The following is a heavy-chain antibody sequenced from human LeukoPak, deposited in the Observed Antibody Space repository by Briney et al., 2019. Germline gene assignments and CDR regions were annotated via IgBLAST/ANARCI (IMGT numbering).Heavy chain of an antibody. D-gene: IGHD3-16*02. CDR1: GFTFSSYA. CDR2: ISGSGGST. Sequence: PGGSLRLSCAASGFTFSSYAMSWVRQAPGKGLEWVSAISGSGGSTYYADSVKGRFTISRDNSKNTLYLQMNSLRAEDTAVYYCAKEGVWGSYRYGGYFDYWGQGTLVTVSS. J-gene: IGHJ4*02. V-gene: IGHV3-23*01. CDR3: AKEGVWGSYRYGGYFDY.